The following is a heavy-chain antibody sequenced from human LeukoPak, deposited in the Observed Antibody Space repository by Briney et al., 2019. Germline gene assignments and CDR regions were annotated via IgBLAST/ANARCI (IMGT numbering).Heavy chain of an antibody. CDR2: TSAYNGNT. Sequence: ASVKVSCKASGYTFTSYGISWVRQAPGQGLEWMGWTSAYNGNTNYAQKLQGRVTMTTDTSTSTAYMELRSLRSDDTAVYYCARDLAYGDYFAFDYWGQGTLVTVSS. CDR1: GYTFTSYG. V-gene: IGHV1-18*04. CDR3: ARDLAYGDYFAFDY. D-gene: IGHD4-17*01. J-gene: IGHJ4*02.